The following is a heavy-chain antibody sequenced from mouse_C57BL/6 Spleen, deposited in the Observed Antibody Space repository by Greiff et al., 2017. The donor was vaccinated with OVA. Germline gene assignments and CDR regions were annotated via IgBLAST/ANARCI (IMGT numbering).Heavy chain of an antibody. CDR1: GYTFTSYG. CDR2: IYPRRGNT. D-gene: IGHD2-13*01. CDR3: AKIGGYGDYSYSLDY. J-gene: IGHJ2*01. Sequence: QVQLKESGAELARPGASVKLSCKASGYTFTSYGISWVKQRTGQGLEWIGEIYPRRGNTDYNEKFKGKATLTADKSSSTAYMELRSLTSRGSAVYFWAKIGGYGDYSYSLDYWGQGTALTVSA. V-gene: IGHV1-81*01.